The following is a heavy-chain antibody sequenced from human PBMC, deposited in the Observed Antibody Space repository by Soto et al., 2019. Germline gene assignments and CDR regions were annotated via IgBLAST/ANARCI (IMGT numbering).Heavy chain of an antibody. J-gene: IGHJ6*02. CDR2: TTDTDGDR. D-gene: IGHD4-4*01. CDR3: AKDMSVTTFYYYYGMDV. Sequence: EGSLRLSCVASGITFRSRAMSWVRQAPGEGLEWVSTTTDTDGDRKYADSVRGRFTISRDNSKNTLYLQMNSLRAEDTAVYYCAKDMSVTTFYYYYGMDVWGQGTTVTVSS. V-gene: IGHV3-23*01. CDR1: GITFRSRA.